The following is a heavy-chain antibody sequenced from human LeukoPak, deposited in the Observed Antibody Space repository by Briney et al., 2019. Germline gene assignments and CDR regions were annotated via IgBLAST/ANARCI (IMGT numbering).Heavy chain of an antibody. Sequence: GGSLRLSCAASGFIFSSYWMHWVRQAPEKGLVWVSRINSDGSSRNYADSVKGRFTISRDNAKNTLYLQMNSLKAEDTAVYYCARVVVGANNWFDPWGQGTLVTVSS. CDR1: GFIFSSYW. D-gene: IGHD1-26*01. J-gene: IGHJ5*02. V-gene: IGHV3-74*01. CDR3: ARVVVGANNWFDP. CDR2: INSDGSSR.